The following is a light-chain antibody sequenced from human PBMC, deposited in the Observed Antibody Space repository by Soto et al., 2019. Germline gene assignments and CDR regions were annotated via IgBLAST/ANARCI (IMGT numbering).Light chain of an antibody. CDR2: DVS. Sequence: QPASVSGSPGQSITISCTGTSSDVGGYNYVSWYQQHPGKAPKLMIYDVSNRPSGVSNRFSGSKSGNTASLTISGLQAEDEADYYCSSYTSSRTRVFGTGTKLTVL. J-gene: IGLJ1*01. V-gene: IGLV2-14*01. CDR1: SSDVGGYNY. CDR3: SSYTSSRTRV.